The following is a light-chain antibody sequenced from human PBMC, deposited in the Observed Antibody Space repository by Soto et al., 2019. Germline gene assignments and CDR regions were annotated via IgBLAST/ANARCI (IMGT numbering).Light chain of an antibody. CDR3: NSYTSSSTYV. CDR2: DVT. J-gene: IGLJ1*01. CDR1: SSDVGGFNY. Sequence: QSALTQPASVSGSPGQSITISCTGTSSDVGGFNYVSWYQQHPGKAPKLVIYDVTNRPSGVSYRFSGSKSGNTASLTISGLQAEDAADYYCNSYTSSSTYVFGTWTKVTVL. V-gene: IGLV2-14*03.